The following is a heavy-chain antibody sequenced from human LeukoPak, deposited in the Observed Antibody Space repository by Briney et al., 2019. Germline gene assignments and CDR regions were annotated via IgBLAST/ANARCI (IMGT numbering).Heavy chain of an antibody. CDR1: GDSISSGNYY. CDR2: IYYSGST. Sequence: PSETLSLTCTVSGDSISSGNYYWGWIRQPPGKGLEWIGSIYYSGSTYYNPSLKSRVTISVDTSKNHFSLKLSSVTAADTAVYYCARRVSYRNCFDPWGQGTLVTVSS. D-gene: IGHD1-26*01. J-gene: IGHJ5*02. V-gene: IGHV4-39*02. CDR3: ARRVSYRNCFDP.